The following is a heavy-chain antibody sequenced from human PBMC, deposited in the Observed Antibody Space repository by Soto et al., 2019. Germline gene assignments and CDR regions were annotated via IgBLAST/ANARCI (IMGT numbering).Heavy chain of an antibody. D-gene: IGHD5-18*01. CDR3: AKTASYGTYYYYGMDV. CDR1: GFTFSNYA. J-gene: IGHJ6*02. Sequence: GGSLRLSCAASGFTFSNYAMSWVRQAPGKGLEWVSAISGGDIRTYYADSVKGRFTISRDNSKNTVYLQMNSLRAEDTAVYYCAKTASYGTYYYYGMDVWGQGTTVTVS. V-gene: IGHV3-23*01. CDR2: ISGGDIRT.